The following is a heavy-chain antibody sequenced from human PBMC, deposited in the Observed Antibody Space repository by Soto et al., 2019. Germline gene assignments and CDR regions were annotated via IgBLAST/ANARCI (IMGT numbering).Heavy chain of an antibody. CDR3: ARGSGTAIDYFDY. J-gene: IGHJ4*02. CDR1: GFTFSSYA. Sequence: QVQLVESGGGVVQPGRSLRLSCAASGFTFSSYAMHWVRQAPGKGLEWVAVISYDGSNKYYADSVKGRFTISRDNSKNTLYLQMNSLRAEDTAVYYCARGSGTAIDYFDYWGQGTLVTVSS. V-gene: IGHV3-30-3*01. D-gene: IGHD5-18*01. CDR2: ISYDGSNK.